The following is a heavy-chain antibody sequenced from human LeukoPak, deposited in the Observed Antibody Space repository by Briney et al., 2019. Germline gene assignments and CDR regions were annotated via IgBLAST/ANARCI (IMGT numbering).Heavy chain of an antibody. Sequence: GGSLRLSCAASGFTFSSYWMHWVRQVPGKGLVWVSRINTGGSSTSYGGSVQGRFSISRDNAKNTLYLQMNSLRAEDTAVYYCARDVWGDRDSYFDSWGQGTLVTVSS. J-gene: IGHJ4*02. CDR3: ARDVWGDRDSYFDS. V-gene: IGHV3-74*01. CDR2: INTGGSST. CDR1: GFTFSSYW. D-gene: IGHD2-21*01.